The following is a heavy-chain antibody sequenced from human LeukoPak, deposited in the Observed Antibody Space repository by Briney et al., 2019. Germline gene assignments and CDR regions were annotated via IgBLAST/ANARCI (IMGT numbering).Heavy chain of an antibody. CDR3: ARRRTTMINWFDP. D-gene: IGHD3-22*01. CDR2: ISANNGEI. J-gene: IGHJ5*02. CDR1: GYTFTNYG. V-gene: IGHV1-18*04. Sequence: ASVKVSCKASGYTFTNYGISWVRQAPGQGLEWMSWISANNGEIRYAQNFQGRVTMTTDTSTTTAYMELRSLRSDDTAVYYCARRRTTMINWFDPWGQGTLVTVSS.